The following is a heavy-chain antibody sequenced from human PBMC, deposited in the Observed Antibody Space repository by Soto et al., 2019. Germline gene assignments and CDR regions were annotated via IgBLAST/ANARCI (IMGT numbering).Heavy chain of an antibody. J-gene: IGHJ4*02. V-gene: IGHV1-18*04. CDR2: ISAYNGNT. Sequence: ASVKVSCKASGYTFTSYGISWVRQAPGQGLEWMGWISAYNGNTNYAQKLQGRVTMTTDTSTSTAYMELRSLRSDDTAVYYCARAARLSRYFDWFPGTTQPGSFDYWGQGTLVTVSS. CDR3: ARAARLSRYFDWFPGTTQPGSFDY. CDR1: GYTFTSYG. D-gene: IGHD3-9*01.